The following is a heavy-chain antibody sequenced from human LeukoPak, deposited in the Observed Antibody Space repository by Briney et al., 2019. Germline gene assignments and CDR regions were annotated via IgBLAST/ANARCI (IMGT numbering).Heavy chain of an antibody. D-gene: IGHD3-16*01. CDR3: ARDSLVSGGFDY. CDR1: GGSISSSSYY. V-gene: IGHV4-39*07. J-gene: IGHJ4*02. CDR2: IYYSGST. Sequence: PSETLSLTCTVSGGSISSSSYYWGWIRQPPGKGLEWIGSIYYSGSTYYNPYLKSRVTISVDTSKNQFSLKLSSVTAADTAVYYCARDSLVSGGFDYWGQGTLVTVSS.